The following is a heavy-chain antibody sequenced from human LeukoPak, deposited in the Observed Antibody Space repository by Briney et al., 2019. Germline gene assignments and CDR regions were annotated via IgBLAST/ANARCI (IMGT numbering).Heavy chain of an antibody. Sequence: PGGSLGLSCAASGFTFSSYSMNWVRQAPGKGLEWVSSISSSSSYIYYADSVKGRFTTSRDNDKNSLYLQKNSLRAEDTAVYYCARENTDYGGNPLDYWGQGTLVTVSS. J-gene: IGHJ4*02. V-gene: IGHV3-21*01. D-gene: IGHD4-23*01. CDR3: ARENTDYGGNPLDY. CDR2: ISSSSSYI. CDR1: GFTFSSYS.